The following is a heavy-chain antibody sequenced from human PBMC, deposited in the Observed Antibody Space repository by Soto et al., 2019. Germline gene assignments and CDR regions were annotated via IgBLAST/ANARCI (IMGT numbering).Heavy chain of an antibody. J-gene: IGHJ6*02. CDR3: ARPQMTTVTTLSYYYGMDV. V-gene: IGHV1-8*01. D-gene: IGHD4-17*01. CDR2: MNPNSGNT. Sequence: ASVQVSREASGYTFHRYDINCVRQATGQGLEWMGWMNPNSGNTGYAQKFQGRVTMTRNTSISTAYMELSSLRSEDTAVYYCARPQMTTVTTLSYYYGMDVWGQGNTVTVS. CDR1: GYTFHRYD.